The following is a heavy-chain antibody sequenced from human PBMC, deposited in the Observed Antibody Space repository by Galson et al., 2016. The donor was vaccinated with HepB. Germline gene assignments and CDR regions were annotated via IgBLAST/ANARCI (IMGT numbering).Heavy chain of an antibody. Sequence: SVKVSCKVSGDTLTELSMHWVRQAPGNGLEWMGGFDPESGETLYAQSFPGRVTVTEYTSRDTAYIELNSLRSEDTAVYSCATDRLGWSGYYNYWGQGTLSPSPQ. J-gene: IGHJ4*02. CDR1: GDTLTELS. CDR3: ATDRLGWSGYYNY. V-gene: IGHV1-24*01. D-gene: IGHD3-3*01. CDR2: FDPESGET.